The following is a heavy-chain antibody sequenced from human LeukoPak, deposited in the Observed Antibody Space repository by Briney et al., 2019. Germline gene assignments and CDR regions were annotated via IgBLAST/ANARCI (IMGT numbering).Heavy chain of an antibody. CDR1: GFTFSSYS. V-gene: IGHV3-21*01. CDR3: AREVLIVGATTGDY. Sequence: GGSLRLSCAASGFTFSSYSMNWVRQAPGKGLEWVSSISSSSSYIYYADSVKGRFTISRGNAKNSLYLQMNSLRAEDTAVYYCAREVLIVGATTGDYWGQGTLVTVSS. CDR2: ISSSSSYI. D-gene: IGHD1-26*01. J-gene: IGHJ4*02.